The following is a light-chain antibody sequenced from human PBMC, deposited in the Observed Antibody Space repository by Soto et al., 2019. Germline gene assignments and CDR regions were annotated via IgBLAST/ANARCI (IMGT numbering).Light chain of an antibody. J-gene: IGKJ4*02. CDR2: SAS. CDR1: QTVSTN. V-gene: IGKV3-15*01. Sequence: EVVMTQSPATLSVSPGERVTLSCRASQTVSTNLAWYQQKPGQAPRLLIYSASTGATGIPARFAGSGSGAESTITISSLQSEDFAVYYCQQYNKWPLTFGGGTKVEIK. CDR3: QQYNKWPLT.